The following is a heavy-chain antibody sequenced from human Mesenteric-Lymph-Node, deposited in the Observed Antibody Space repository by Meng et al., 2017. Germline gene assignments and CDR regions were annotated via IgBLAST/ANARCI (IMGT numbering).Heavy chain of an antibody. D-gene: IGHD6-13*01. V-gene: IGHV3-7*01. CDR1: GFTFSSYD. J-gene: IGHJ4*02. CDR3: ATSSAAAGND. CDR2: IKQDGSVK. Sequence: GESLKISCAASGFTFSSYDMSWVRQAPGKGLEWVANIKQDGSVKSYVGSVRGRFTISRDNAKNSLYLQMNSLRADDTALYYCATSSAAAGNDWGQGTLVTVSS.